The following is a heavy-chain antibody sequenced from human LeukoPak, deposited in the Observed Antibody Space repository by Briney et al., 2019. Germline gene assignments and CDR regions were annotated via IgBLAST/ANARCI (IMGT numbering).Heavy chain of an antibody. CDR1: GYTFTGYY. Sequence: GSSVKLSCKASGYTFTGYYMHWVRQPPGQGLEWMGWMNPNSGGTTNAQKFHGRVTMTRDTSISTAYMELSRLRTDATAVYYCARDAYCSSTSCYTGHYYYGMDGWGQGTTVTVSS. D-gene: IGHD2-2*02. CDR2: MNPNSGGT. V-gene: IGHV1-2*02. J-gene: IGHJ6*02. CDR3: ARDAYCSSTSCYTGHYYYGMDG.